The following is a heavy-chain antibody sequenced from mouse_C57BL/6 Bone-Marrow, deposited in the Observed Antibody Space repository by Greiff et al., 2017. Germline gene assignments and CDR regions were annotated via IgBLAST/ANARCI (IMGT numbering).Heavy chain of an antibody. CDR1: GFTFSSYG. D-gene: IGHD2-5*01. CDR3: ARFYSSYGWFAY. Sequence: EVQGVESGGDLVKPGGSLKLSCAASGFTFSSYGMSWVRQTPDKRLEWVATISSGGSYTYYPDSVKGRFTISRDNAKNTLYLQMSSLKSEDTAMXYCARFYSSYGWFAYWGQGTLVTVSA. CDR2: ISSGGSYT. J-gene: IGHJ3*01. V-gene: IGHV5-6*01.